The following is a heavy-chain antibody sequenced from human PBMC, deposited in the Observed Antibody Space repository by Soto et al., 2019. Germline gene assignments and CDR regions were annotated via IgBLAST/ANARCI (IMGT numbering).Heavy chain of an antibody. D-gene: IGHD6-13*01. V-gene: IGHV3-48*03. Sequence: GVSLRLSCSASGFTFSSYEMNWVRQAPGKGLEWVSYIGSRGSTIYYADSVKGRFTISRDNAKNSLHLQMNSLRGEDTDVYYCERGSSSWDQVWFDPWGQGTLVTVSS. CDR2: IGSRGSTI. CDR3: ERGSSSWDQVWFDP. CDR1: GFTFSSYE. J-gene: IGHJ5*02.